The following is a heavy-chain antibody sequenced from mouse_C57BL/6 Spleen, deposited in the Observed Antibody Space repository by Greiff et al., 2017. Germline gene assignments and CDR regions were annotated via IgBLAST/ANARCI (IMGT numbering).Heavy chain of an antibody. CDR2: IYPGSGNP. CDR3: ARPGWDGTWFAF. CDR1: GYSFTSYY. D-gene: IGHD4-1*01. Sequence: QVQLQQSGPELVKPGASVKISCKASGYSFTSYYIHWVKQRPGQGLEWIGWIYPGSGNPKYNEKFKGKATLTADTSSSTAYMQLSSLTSEDSAVXSGARPGWDGTWFAFWGPGTLVTVSA. J-gene: IGHJ3*01. V-gene: IGHV1-66*01.